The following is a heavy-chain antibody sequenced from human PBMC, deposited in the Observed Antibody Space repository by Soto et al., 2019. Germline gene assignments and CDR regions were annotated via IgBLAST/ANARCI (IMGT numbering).Heavy chain of an antibody. CDR3: ARDQYCSVSSCFGYPDV. CDR2: IIPALGIT. J-gene: IGHJ6*04. CDR1: GDTFSTHT. D-gene: IGHD2-15*01. Sequence: QVQLVQSGATVKRPGSSVRVSCRASGDTFSTHTITWVRQAPGQGLEWVGRIIPALGITTYAQRFQGRVTISAVRSTSTAYMVLSSLTSDDTALYYCARDQYCSVSSCFGYPDVWGGGTAVIVSS. V-gene: IGHV1-69*08.